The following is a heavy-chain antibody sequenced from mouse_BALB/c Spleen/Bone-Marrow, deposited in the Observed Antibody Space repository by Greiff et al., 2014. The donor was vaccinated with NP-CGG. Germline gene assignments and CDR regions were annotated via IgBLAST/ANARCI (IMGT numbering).Heavy chain of an antibody. D-gene: IGHD1-1*01. V-gene: IGHV14-3*02. J-gene: IGHJ4*01. CDR2: IDPANGNT. CDR1: GFNIKDTY. Sequence: EVQLQQSGAELVKPGASVKLSCTASGFNIKDTYMYWVKQRPEQGLEWIGRIDPANGNTKYDPKFQGKATITADTPSNTAYLQLSSLTSEDTAVYYCARYRYYGSSYAMDYWGQGTSVTVSS. CDR3: ARYRYYGSSYAMDY.